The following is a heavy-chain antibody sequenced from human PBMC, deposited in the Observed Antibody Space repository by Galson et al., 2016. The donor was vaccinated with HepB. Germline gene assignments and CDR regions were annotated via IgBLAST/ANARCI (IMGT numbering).Heavy chain of an antibody. CDR1: GITSSSYW. J-gene: IGHJ6*02. D-gene: IGHD3-16*01. V-gene: IGHV3-7*03. CDR2: INQDGSEN. Sequence: SLRLSCAASGITSSSYWMSWVRQPPGKGLEWVAMINQDGSENYYVDSVKGRFTISRDNAKNSLFLQMNSLRAEDTAIYYCARVGPPPGGDPSHWGGMDVGGQGTTFTVS. CDR3: ARVGPPPGGDPSHWGGMDV.